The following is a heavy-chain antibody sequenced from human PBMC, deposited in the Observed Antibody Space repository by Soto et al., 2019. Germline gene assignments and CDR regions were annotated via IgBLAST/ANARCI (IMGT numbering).Heavy chain of an antibody. J-gene: IGHJ4*02. CDR3: AKDAXPYYYDSSGTLGYYFDY. Sequence: PGESLRLSCEASGFTFSSYAMSWVRQAPGKGLEWVSAISGSGGSTYYADSVKGRFTIYRDNSKNTLYLQMNSLRAEDTALYYCAKDAXPYYYDSSGTLGYYFDYWGQGTLVTVSS. D-gene: IGHD3-22*01. CDR1: GFTFSSYA. V-gene: IGHV3-23*01. CDR2: ISGSGGST.